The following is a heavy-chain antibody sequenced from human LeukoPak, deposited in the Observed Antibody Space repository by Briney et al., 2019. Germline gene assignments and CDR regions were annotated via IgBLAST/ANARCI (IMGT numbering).Heavy chain of an antibody. J-gene: IGHJ4*02. CDR3: ARDPISKDGYNWYYFDY. CDR2: IYSGGST. Sequence: PGGTLRLSCAASGFPFSSYAMSWVRQAPGKGLEWVSVIYSGGSTYYADSVKGRFTISRDNSKNTLYLQMNSLRAEDTAVYYCARDPISKDGYNWYYFDYWGQGTLVTVSS. CDR1: GFPFSSYA. D-gene: IGHD5-24*01. V-gene: IGHV3-53*01.